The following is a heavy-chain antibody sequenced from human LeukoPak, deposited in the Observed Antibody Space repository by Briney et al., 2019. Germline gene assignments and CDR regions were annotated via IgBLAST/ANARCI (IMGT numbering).Heavy chain of an antibody. J-gene: IGHJ4*01. Sequence: ASVKVSCKASGYTFSGYYIHWVRQAPGEGLEWMGWINPNTGGTNYAQKFQGRVTMTRDTSISAAFMDLSSLRSDDTAVYYCARSTLQWLVRIFDYWGQGTLVTVSS. D-gene: IGHD6-19*01. CDR1: GYTFSGYY. CDR2: INPNTGGT. V-gene: IGHV1-2*02. CDR3: ARSTLQWLVRIFDY.